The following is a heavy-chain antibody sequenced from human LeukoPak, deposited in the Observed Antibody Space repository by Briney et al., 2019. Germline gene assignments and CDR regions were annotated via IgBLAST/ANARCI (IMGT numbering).Heavy chain of an antibody. CDR3: ARRVGDKDYFDY. CDR2: IYYSGST. J-gene: IGHJ4*02. V-gene: IGHV4-59*01. D-gene: IGHD1-26*01. Sequence: SETLSLTCTVSGGSISSYYWSWVRQPPGKGREWIAYIYYSGSTNYNPSLKSRVTISVDTSKNQFSLKLGSVTAADTAVYYCARRVGDKDYFDYWGQGTLVTVSS. CDR1: GGSISSYY.